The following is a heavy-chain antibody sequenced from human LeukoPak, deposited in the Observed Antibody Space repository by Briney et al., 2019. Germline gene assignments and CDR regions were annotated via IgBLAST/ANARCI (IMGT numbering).Heavy chain of an antibody. CDR3: AREGGFDL. CDR1: GFTLSTYS. J-gene: IGHJ2*01. CDR2: ISYSGSTI. Sequence: GGSLRLSCAASGFTLSTYSMNWVRQAPRKGLEWVSYISYSGSTIYYADSVKGRFTISRDNAKTALFLQMNSLRDEDTAVYYCAREGGFDLWGRGTLVTVSS. D-gene: IGHD1-26*01. V-gene: IGHV3-48*02.